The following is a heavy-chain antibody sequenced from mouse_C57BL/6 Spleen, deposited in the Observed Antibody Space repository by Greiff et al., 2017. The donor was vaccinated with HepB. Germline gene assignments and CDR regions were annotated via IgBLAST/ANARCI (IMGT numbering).Heavy chain of an antibody. D-gene: IGHD2-4*01. J-gene: IGHJ3*01. Sequence: EVKVVESGGGLVKPGGSLKLSCAASGFTFSDYGMHWVRQAPEKGLEWVAYISSGSSTIYYADTVKGRFTISRDNAKNTLFLQMTSLRSEDTAMYYCAREDYDYDGFAYWGQGTLVTVSA. CDR3: AREDYDYDGFAY. CDR1: GFTFSDYG. CDR2: ISSGSSTI. V-gene: IGHV5-17*01.